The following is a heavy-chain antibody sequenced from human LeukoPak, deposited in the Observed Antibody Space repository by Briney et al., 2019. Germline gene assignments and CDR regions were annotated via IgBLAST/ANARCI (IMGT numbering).Heavy chain of an antibody. D-gene: IGHD3-10*02. CDR2: ISSSGSTI. Sequence: GGSLRLSCAASGFTFSSYEMNWVCQAPGKRLEWVSYISSSGSTIYYADPVKGRFTFSRDNAKNSLYLQMNSLRAEDTAVYYCAELGIAMIGGVWGKGTTVTISS. J-gene: IGHJ6*04. CDR1: GFTFSSYE. CDR3: AELGIAMIGGV. V-gene: IGHV3-48*03.